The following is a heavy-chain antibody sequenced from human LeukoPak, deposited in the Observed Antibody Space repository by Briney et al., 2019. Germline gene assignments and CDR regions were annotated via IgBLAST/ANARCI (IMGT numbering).Heavy chain of an antibody. Sequence: GESLKISCKGSGYSFTTYWIGWVRQMPGKGLEWMGIIYPGDSDTRYSPSFQGQVTISADKSISTAYLQWSSLKASDTAMYYWARRLQTGVKKYAFDTGGKGTMVTVFS. V-gene: IGHV5-51*01. D-gene: IGHD2-8*01. CDR3: ARRLQTGVKKYAFDT. J-gene: IGHJ3*02. CDR2: IYPGDSDT. CDR1: GYSFTTYW.